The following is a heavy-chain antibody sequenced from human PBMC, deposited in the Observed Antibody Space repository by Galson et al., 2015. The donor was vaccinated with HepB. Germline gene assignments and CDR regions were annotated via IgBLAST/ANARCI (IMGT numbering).Heavy chain of an antibody. Sequence: PALVKPTQTLTVTCTFSGFSLRTSGVCVGWIRQPPGKALEWLALIYWDDDKRYSPSLKNRLTITKDTSRNQVLLTMSDMDPLDTATYYCAHRAATGEFNYWGQGTLVTVSS. V-gene: IGHV2-5*02. CDR1: GFSLRTSGVC. CDR2: IYWDDDK. CDR3: AHRAATGEFNY. D-gene: IGHD7-27*01. J-gene: IGHJ4*02.